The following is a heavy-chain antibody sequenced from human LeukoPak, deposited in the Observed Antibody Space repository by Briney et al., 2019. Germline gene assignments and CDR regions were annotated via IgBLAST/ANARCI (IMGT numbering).Heavy chain of an antibody. CDR3: ARDLGFGELKIWFDP. CDR1: GYTFTSYG. CDR2: ISAYNGNT. D-gene: IGHD3-10*01. J-gene: IGHJ5*02. V-gene: IGHV1-18*01. Sequence: ASVKASCKASGYTFTSYGISWVRQAPGQGLEWMGWISAYNGNTNYAQKLQGRVTMTADTSTSTAYMELRSLRSDDTAVYYCARDLGFGELKIWFDPWGQGTLVTVSS.